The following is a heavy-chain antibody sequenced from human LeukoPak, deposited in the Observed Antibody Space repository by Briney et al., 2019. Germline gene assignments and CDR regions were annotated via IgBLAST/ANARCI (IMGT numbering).Heavy chain of an antibody. Sequence: GGSLRLSCAASGFTFDDYGMSWVRQAPGKGLEWVSGINWNGGSTGYADSVKGRFTISRDNAKNSLYLQMNSLRAEDTAVYYCARIYGSGSYYRPYYFDYWGQGTLVTVSS. D-gene: IGHD3-10*01. CDR2: INWNGGST. CDR1: GFTFDDYG. V-gene: IGHV3-20*04. CDR3: ARIYGSGSYYRPYYFDY. J-gene: IGHJ4*02.